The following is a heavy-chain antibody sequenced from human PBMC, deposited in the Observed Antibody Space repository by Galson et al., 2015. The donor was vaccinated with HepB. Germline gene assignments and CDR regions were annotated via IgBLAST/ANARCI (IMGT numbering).Heavy chain of an antibody. CDR2: ISSSSSYT. J-gene: IGHJ4*02. Sequence: SLRLSCAASGFTFSDYYMSWIRQAPGKGLEWVSYISSSSSYTNYADSVKGRFTISRDNAKNSLYLQMNSLRAEDTAVYYCAKGRYYDIYYFDYWGQGTLVTVSS. D-gene: IGHD3-22*01. V-gene: IGHV3-11*06. CDR3: AKGRYYDIYYFDY. CDR1: GFTFSDYY.